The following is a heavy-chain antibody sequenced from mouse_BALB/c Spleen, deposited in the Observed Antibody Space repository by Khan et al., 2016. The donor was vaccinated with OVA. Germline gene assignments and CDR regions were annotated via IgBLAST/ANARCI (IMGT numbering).Heavy chain of an antibody. V-gene: IGHV3-2*02. J-gene: IGHJ2*01. CDR3: ARDYYGSSYFDY. CDR2: IIYSGGT. Sequence: EVQLQESGPGLVKPSQSLSLTCTVTGYSITSDYAWNWIRQFPGNKLEWMGYIIYSGGTSYNPSLKSRISITRETSKNQFFLQLNSVTIEDTATYYCARDYYGSSYFDYWGQGTILTGSS. D-gene: IGHD1-1*01. CDR1: GYSITSDYA.